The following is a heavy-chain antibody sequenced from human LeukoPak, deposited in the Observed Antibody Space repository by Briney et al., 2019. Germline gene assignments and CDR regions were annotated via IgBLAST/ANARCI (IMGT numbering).Heavy chain of an antibody. D-gene: IGHD6-13*01. CDR1: GFTFDDYG. J-gene: IGHJ4*02. CDR3: ARVHSSSWYHLSDY. Sequence: PGGSLRLSCAASGFTFDDYGMSWVRQAPGKGLEWVSGINWNGGSTGYADSVKGRFTISRDNAKNSLYLQMNSLRAEDTALYYCARVHSSSWYHLSDYWGQGTLVTVSS. CDR2: INWNGGST. V-gene: IGHV3-20*04.